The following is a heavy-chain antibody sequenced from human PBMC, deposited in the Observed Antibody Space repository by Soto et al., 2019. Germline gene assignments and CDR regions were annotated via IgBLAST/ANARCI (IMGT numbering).Heavy chain of an antibody. CDR2: ISCCGGST. D-gene: IGHD6-19*01. CDR3: AKADGEQWLIPHLDN. CDR1: GFNFKKFA. Sequence: QPGGSLRLSCEASGFNFKKFAMGWVRQAPGEGLEWVSGISCCGGSTSYADSVKGRFTLARDDSKNTLSLHLNSLRFEDTARYFCAKADGEQWLIPHLDNWGQGTLVTVSS. V-gene: IGHV3-23*01. J-gene: IGHJ4*02.